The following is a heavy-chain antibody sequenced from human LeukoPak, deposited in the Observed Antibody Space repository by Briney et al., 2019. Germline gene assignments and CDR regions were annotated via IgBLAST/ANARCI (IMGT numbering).Heavy chain of an antibody. V-gene: IGHV3-23*01. J-gene: IGHJ4*02. CDR3: AKDREYSSSWYDY. CDR2: ISGSGGST. D-gene: IGHD6-13*01. Sequence: GGSLRLSCAASGFTFSSYAMSWVRQAPGKGLEWVSAISGSGGSTYYADSVKGRFTISRDNSKSTLYLQMNSLRAEDTAVYYCAKDREYSSSWYDYWGQGTLVTVSS. CDR1: GFTFSSYA.